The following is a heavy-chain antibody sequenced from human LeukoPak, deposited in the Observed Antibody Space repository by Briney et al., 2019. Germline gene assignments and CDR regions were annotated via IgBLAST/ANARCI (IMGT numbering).Heavy chain of an antibody. V-gene: IGHV3-7*03. CDR3: ARRGGILNGYHDY. D-gene: IGHD3-9*01. CDR1: GFTFSTYW. J-gene: IGHJ4*02. CDR2: IKEDGSEK. Sequence: GGSLRLSCAASGFTFSTYWMSWVRQAPGKGLEWVANIKEDGSEKYYVDSVKGRFTISRDNAKNSLYLQMNSLRAEDTAVYYCARRGGILNGYHDYWGQGTLVTVSS.